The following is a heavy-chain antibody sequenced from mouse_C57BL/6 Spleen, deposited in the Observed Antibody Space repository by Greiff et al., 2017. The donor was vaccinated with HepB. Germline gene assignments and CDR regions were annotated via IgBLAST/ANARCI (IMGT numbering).Heavy chain of an antibody. CDR2: IYPGDGDT. CDR3: ARGGGTTVVDAMDY. CDR1: GYAFSSYW. V-gene: IGHV1-80*01. Sequence: QVQLKESGAELVKPGASVKISCKASGYAFSSYWMNWVKQRPGKGLEWIGQIYPGDGDTNYNGKFKGKATLTADKSSSTAYMQLSSLTSEDSAVYFCARGGGTTVVDAMDYWGQGTSVTVSS. D-gene: IGHD1-1*01. J-gene: IGHJ4*01.